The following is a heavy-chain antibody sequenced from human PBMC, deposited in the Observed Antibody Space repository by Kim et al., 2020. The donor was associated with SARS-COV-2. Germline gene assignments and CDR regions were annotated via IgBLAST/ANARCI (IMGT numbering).Heavy chain of an antibody. CDR2: ISSSGSAI. J-gene: IGHJ4*02. Sequence: GGSLRHSCAAPGFTLGDYYMTWIRQAPGKGLEWISYISSSGSAIYYADSVKGRFTISRDDAKNSLYLQMNGLRVEDMAVYYCARGGYTFYNAVDSWGQGTLVTVSS. D-gene: IGHD5-12*01. CDR1: GFTLGDYY. V-gene: IGHV3-11*04. CDR3: ARGGYTFYNAVDS.